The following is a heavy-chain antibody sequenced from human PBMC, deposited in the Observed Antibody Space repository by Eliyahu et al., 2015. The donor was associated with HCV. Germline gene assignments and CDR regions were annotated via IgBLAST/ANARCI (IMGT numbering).Heavy chain of an antibody. Sequence: EVQLLXSGGGLVQPGGSLRXSCAASGFTFSXYDISWVRQAPGKGLGWVSRISGSGDRTYYADSVKGRFTISRDNSNNMLHMQMNSLRVEDTAVYFCAKLGSEATWIDYWGQGTLVTVSS. CDR3: AKLGSEATWIDY. V-gene: IGHV3-23*01. CDR2: ISGSGDRT. D-gene: IGHD1-26*01. CDR1: GFTFSXYD. J-gene: IGHJ4*02.